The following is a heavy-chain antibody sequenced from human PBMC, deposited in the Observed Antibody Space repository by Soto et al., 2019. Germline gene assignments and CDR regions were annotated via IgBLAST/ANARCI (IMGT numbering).Heavy chain of an antibody. D-gene: IGHD5-18*01. CDR2: ISHDGSNT. CDR1: GFTFSNYG. CDR3: AKEPNIQRWLHSFDY. V-gene: IGHV3-30*18. J-gene: IGHJ4*02. Sequence: QVQLVQSGGNVVQPGRSLRLSCAASGFTFSNYGMHWVRQAPGKGLEWLAFISHDGSNTYYADSVKGRFTISRDNSKNTLYLQMNSLRAEDTAVFYWAKEPNIQRWLHSFDYWGQGTLVTVSS.